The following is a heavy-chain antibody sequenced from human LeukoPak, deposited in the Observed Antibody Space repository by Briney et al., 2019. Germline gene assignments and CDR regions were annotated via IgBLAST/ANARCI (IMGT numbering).Heavy chain of an antibody. V-gene: IGHV3-74*01. CDR3: ARERVDYADPGPLDY. J-gene: IGHJ4*02. CDR2: IYRDGSTT. CDR1: GFGFSRYW. Sequence: GGSLRLSCAASGFGFSRYWMHWVRQAPGTGLKWVSRIYRDGSTTDYADSVKGRFSISRDNSKNTLYLDMNSLRAGDTAVYYCARERVDYADPGPLDYWGQGTLVTVSS. D-gene: IGHD4-17*01.